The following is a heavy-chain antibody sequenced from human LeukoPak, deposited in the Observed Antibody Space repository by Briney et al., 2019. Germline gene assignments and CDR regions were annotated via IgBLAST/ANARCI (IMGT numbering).Heavy chain of an antibody. CDR3: ARGLRLPSRSTPAVPHV. V-gene: IGHV4-34*01. J-gene: IGHJ6*04. CDR2: INHSGTT. Sequence: PSETLSLTCAVYGGSFSDYYWNWIPQSPGKGLEWIGEINHSGTTNYNPSLKSRVTISVDTSKNQFSLRLSSVTAADTAIYHCARGLRLPSRSTPAVPHVWSKGTTVTVSA. CDR1: GGSFSDYY. D-gene: IGHD6-19*01.